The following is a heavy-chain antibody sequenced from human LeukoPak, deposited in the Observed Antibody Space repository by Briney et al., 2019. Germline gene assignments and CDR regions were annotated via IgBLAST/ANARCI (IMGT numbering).Heavy chain of an antibody. V-gene: IGHV4-34*01. Sequence: PSETLSLTCAVYGGSFSGYYWSWIRQPPGKGLEWIGSIYYSGSTYYNPSLKSRVTISVDTSKNQFSLKLSSVTAADTAVYYCATAAPYYDILTGYYPRGFDYWGQGTLVTVSS. D-gene: IGHD3-9*01. J-gene: IGHJ4*02. CDR1: GGSFSGYY. CDR2: IYYSGST. CDR3: ATAAPYYDILTGYYPRGFDY.